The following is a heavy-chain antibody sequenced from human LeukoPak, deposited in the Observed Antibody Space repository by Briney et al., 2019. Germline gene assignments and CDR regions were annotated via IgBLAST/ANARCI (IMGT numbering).Heavy chain of an antibody. CDR2: IYTSGST. CDR3: ASSTMVVTPLSDHIDY. J-gene: IGHJ4*02. V-gene: IGHV4-61*02. D-gene: IGHD4-23*01. CDR1: GGSISSGSYY. Sequence: PSETLSLTCTVSGGSISSGSYYWSWIRQPAGKGLEWIGRIYTSGSTNYNSSLKSRVTISVVTSKNQFSLKLSSVTAADTAVYYCASSTMVVTPLSDHIDYWGQGTLVTASS.